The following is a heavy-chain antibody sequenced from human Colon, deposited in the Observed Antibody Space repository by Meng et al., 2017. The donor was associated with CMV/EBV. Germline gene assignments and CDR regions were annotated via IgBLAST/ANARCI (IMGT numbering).Heavy chain of an antibody. J-gene: IGHJ4*02. CDR2: INPNSGGT. CDR3: ARDKYYYDRSGYPTEYYFDY. Sequence: ASVKVSCKASGYTFTGYYMHWVRQAPGQGLEWMGWINPNSGGTNYAQKFQGRVTMPRDTSISTAYMELSRLRSDDTAVYYCARDKYYYDRSGYPTEYYFDYWGQGTLVTVSS. D-gene: IGHD3-22*01. CDR1: GYTFTGYY. V-gene: IGHV1-2*02.